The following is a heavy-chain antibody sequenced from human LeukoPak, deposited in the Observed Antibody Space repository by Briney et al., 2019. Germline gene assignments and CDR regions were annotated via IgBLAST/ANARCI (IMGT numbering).Heavy chain of an antibody. CDR2: IYDIGST. D-gene: IGHD3-22*01. CDR3: ARTYYYDSSGYLNHWFDP. J-gene: IGHJ5*02. Sequence: SETLSLACTVSGGSVSSYYWSWIRQPPGKGLEWIGYIYDIGSTKYNPSLKSRVTMSVDTSKNQFSLKLSSVTAADTAVYHCARTYYYDSSGYLNHWFDPWGQGTLVTVSS. CDR1: GGSVSSYY. V-gene: IGHV4-59*08.